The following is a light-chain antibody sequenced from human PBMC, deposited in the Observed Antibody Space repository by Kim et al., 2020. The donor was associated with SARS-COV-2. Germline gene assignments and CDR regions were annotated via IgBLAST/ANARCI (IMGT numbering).Light chain of an antibody. V-gene: IGLV6-57*03. CDR1: SGSSGSNY. Sequence: KTVPISCTRSSGSSGSNYVQWYQQRPGSAPPTVIFGDDQRPSVVPDRFSGSIDSSSNSASLTISGLKTEDEADYYCQSYDSSNVVFGGGTQLTVL. CDR3: QSYDSSNVV. J-gene: IGLJ2*01. CDR2: GDD.